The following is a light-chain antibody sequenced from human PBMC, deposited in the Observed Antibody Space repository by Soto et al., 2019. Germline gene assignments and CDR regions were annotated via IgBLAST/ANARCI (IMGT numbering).Light chain of an antibody. CDR2: EVN. Sequence: QSVLTQPASVSGSPGQSITISCTGSSSDVGGYKYVSWYQQHPGKAPKLMIFEVNNRPSGVSNRFSGSKSGNTASLTISGLQAEDEADYYCSSYTSSSTHVLFGGGTKVTVL. V-gene: IGLV2-14*01. CDR1: SSDVGGYKY. CDR3: SSYTSSSTHVL. J-gene: IGLJ2*01.